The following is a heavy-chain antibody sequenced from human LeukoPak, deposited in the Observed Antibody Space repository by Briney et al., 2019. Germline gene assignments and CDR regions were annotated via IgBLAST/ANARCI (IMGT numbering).Heavy chain of an antibody. CDR3: AIDPGSSWYDEYYYYYYGMDV. V-gene: IGHV3-53*01. J-gene: IGHJ6*02. CDR2: IYSGGGT. D-gene: IGHD6-13*01. CDR1: GFLVSNYY. Sequence: PGGSLRLSCAASGFLVSNYYMSWVRQAPGKGLEWVSVIYSGGGTYYADSVKGRFTISRDNSKNTLYLQMNSLRAEDTAVYYCAIDPGSSWYDEYYYYYYGMDVWGQGTTVTVSS.